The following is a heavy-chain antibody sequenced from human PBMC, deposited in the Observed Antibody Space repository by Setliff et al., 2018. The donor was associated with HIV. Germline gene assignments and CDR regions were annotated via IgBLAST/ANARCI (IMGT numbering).Heavy chain of an antibody. CDR1: GFTFSSCW. J-gene: IGHJ4*02. Sequence: GGSLRLSCAASGFTFSSCWVTWVRQGPGKGLEWVGRMKSKTDGETTDYAAPVKGRFTISRDNSKNTLFLQMNSLKAEDTAMYHCVTDSKYDSSGYHYYWGQGTLVTVSS. CDR3: VTDSKYDSSGYHYY. CDR2: MKSKTDGETT. V-gene: IGHV3-15*01. D-gene: IGHD3-22*01.